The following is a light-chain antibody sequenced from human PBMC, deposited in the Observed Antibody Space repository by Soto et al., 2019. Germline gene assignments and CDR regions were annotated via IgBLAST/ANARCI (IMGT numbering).Light chain of an antibody. J-gene: IGKJ1*01. V-gene: IGKV1-8*01. CDR2: AAS. CDR3: QQYYSYSWT. Sequence: AIRMTQSPSSLSASTGDSATITCRASQGISRYLAWYQQKPGKAPKLLIYAASTLQSGVPSRFSGSGSGTDFTLTISCLQSEDFATYYCQQYYSYSWTVGQGTKVDI. CDR1: QGISRY.